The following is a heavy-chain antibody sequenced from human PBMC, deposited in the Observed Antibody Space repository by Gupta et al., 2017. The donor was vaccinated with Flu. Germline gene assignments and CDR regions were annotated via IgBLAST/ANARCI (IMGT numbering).Heavy chain of an antibody. Sequence: EVQLLESGGGLAQPGGSLRLSCATSGFTFTNYAMRWVRQAPGKGLEWVSTVSGGGSNSYYADSVKGRFTISGDSSKKTLYLQMNSLRVEDTAVYYCAKGANWAFEIWGQGTVVTVSS. CDR1: GFTFTNYA. CDR2: VSGGGSNS. CDR3: AKGANWAFEI. J-gene: IGHJ3*02. D-gene: IGHD1-1*01. V-gene: IGHV3-23*01.